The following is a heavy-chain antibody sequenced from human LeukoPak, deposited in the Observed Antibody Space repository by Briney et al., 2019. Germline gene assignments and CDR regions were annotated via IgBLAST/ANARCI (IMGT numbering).Heavy chain of an antibody. J-gene: IGHJ4*02. V-gene: IGHV3-48*02. Sequence: PGGSLRLSCAASGFTFSTYSMNWVRQAPGKGLEWVAYISSSSRPIYYADSVKGRFTISRDDAKNTLYLQMDSLRDEDTAVYYCARDSVMKYWGQGTLVTVSS. CDR2: ISSSSRPI. CDR1: GFTFSTYS. CDR3: ARDSVMKY.